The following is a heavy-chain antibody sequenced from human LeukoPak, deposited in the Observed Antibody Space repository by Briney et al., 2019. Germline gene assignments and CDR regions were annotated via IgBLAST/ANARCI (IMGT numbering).Heavy chain of an antibody. CDR3: VLAPNSNWFDF. V-gene: IGHV4-59*08. J-gene: IGHJ4*02. CDR2: IHYSGSS. D-gene: IGHD2-15*01. CDR1: GDSLSSFY. Sequence: PSETLSLTCSVSGDSLSSFYWNWIRQSPGRGLEWIGNIHYSGSSIYNPSLRSRVTMSIDTSKKQFFLKLRSVTAADTAVYYCVLAPNSNWFDFWGQGTLVTVSS.